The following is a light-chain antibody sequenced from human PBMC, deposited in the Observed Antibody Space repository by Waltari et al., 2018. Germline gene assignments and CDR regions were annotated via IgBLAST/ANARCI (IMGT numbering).Light chain of an antibody. CDR1: SSDVGSYNL. CDR3: CSYAGSSTFGV. J-gene: IGLJ2*01. V-gene: IGLV2-23*02. CDR2: EVS. Sequence: QSALTQPASVSGSPGPSLTISCTGTSSDVGSYNLVSWYQQHPGKAPKLMIYEVSKRPSGVSNRFSGSKSGNTASLTISGLQAEDEADYYCCSYAGSSTFGVFGGGTKLTVL.